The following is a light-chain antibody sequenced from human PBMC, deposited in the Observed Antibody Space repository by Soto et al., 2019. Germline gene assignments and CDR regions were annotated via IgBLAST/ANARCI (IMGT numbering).Light chain of an antibody. CDR3: SSYTSSTAYV. CDR2: EVS. Sequence: QSALTQPASVSGPPGQSITISCTGTSSDVGAYNYVSWYQLHPGKAPKLMVYEVSNRPSGVSNRFSGSKSGNTASLTISGLKAEDEADYYCSSYTSSTAYVFGTGTKVTVL. CDR1: SSDVGAYNY. J-gene: IGLJ1*01. V-gene: IGLV2-14*01.